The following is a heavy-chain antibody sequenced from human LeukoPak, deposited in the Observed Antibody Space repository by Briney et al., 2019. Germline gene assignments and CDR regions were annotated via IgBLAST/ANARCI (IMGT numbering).Heavy chain of an antibody. CDR1: GFTFDDYA. CDR3: AKNLGRQLGGFDY. J-gene: IGHJ4*02. D-gene: IGHD6-6*01. CDR2: ISWNSGSI. Sequence: PGRSLRLSCAASGFTFDDYAMHWVRQALGKGLEWVSGISWNSGSIGYADSVKGRFTISRDNAKNSLYLQMNSLRAEDTALYYCAKNLGRQLGGFDYWGQGTLVTVSS. V-gene: IGHV3-9*01.